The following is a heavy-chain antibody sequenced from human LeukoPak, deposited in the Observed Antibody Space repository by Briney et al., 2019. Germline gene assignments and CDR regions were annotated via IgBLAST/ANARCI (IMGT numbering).Heavy chain of an antibody. Sequence: GGSLRLSCAASGFTFSSYSMNWVRQAPGKGLEWVSYISSSSSTIYYADSVKGRFTISRDNAKNSLYLQMNSLRAEDTAVYYCARRHLMGTARHFDYRGQGTLVTVSS. CDR3: ARRHLMGTARHFDY. D-gene: IGHD5-18*01. CDR1: GFTFSSYS. J-gene: IGHJ4*02. V-gene: IGHV3-48*01. CDR2: ISSSSSTI.